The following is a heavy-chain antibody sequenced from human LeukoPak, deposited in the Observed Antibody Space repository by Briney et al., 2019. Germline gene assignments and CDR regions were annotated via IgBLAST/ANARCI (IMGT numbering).Heavy chain of an antibody. D-gene: IGHD6-13*01. CDR2: ISHDGSNK. V-gene: IGHV3-30*03. J-gene: IGHJ4*02. Sequence: GGSLRLSCAASGFTFSGYGMHWVRQAPGKGLEWVAFISHDGSNKYYVDSVKGRFTISRDNSKNTLYLQMNSLRAEDTAVYYCATTGYSSSWTDYWGQGTLVTVSS. CDR1: GFTFSGYG. CDR3: ATTGYSSSWTDY.